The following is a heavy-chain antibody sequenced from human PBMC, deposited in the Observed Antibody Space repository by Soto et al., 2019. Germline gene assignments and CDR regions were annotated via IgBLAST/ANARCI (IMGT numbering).Heavy chain of an antibody. Sequence: HPGGSLRLSCAASGFRVSNYAMSWVRQAPGKGLEWVSGISGRGDSTYYADTVKGGFTISRDNSKNTLYLQMNSLRAEDTAVYYCAIRDYYDSRNFYYYYFDYWGRGTLVTVSS. CDR3: AIRDYYDSRNFYYYYFDY. CDR1: GFRVSNYA. V-gene: IGHV3-23*01. J-gene: IGHJ4*02. CDR2: ISGRGDST. D-gene: IGHD3-22*01.